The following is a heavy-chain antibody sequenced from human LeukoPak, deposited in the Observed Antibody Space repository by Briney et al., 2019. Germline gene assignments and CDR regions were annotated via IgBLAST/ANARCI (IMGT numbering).Heavy chain of an antibody. CDR3: AREGAVAGTGGY. Sequence: GASVKVSCKASGGTFSSYAISWVRQAPGQRLEWMGGIIPIFGTANYAQKFQGRVTITADESTSTAYMELSSLRSEDTAVYYCAREGAVAGTGGYWGQGTLVTVSS. D-gene: IGHD6-19*01. V-gene: IGHV1-69*13. J-gene: IGHJ4*02. CDR1: GGTFSSYA. CDR2: IIPIFGTA.